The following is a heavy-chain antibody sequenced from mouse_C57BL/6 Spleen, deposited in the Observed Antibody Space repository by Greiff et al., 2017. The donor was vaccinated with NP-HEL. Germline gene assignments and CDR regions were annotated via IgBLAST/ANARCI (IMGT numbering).Heavy chain of an antibody. CDR1: GFNIKDDY. Sequence: EVQLQQSGAELVRPGASVKLSCTASGFNIKDDYMHWVKQRPEQGLEWIGWIDPENGDTEYASKFQGKATITADTSSNTAYLQLSSLTSEDTAVYYCTTWGVYDYDGGFAYWGQGTLVTVSA. J-gene: IGHJ3*01. D-gene: IGHD2-4*01. V-gene: IGHV14-4*01. CDR3: TTWGVYDYDGGFAY. CDR2: IDPENGDT.